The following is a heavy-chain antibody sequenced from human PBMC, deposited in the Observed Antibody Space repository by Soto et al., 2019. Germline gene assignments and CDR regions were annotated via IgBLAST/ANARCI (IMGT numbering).Heavy chain of an antibody. CDR2: IYPGDSDT. CDR3: ARQGSNGAYYYYGMDV. V-gene: IGHV5-51*01. D-gene: IGHD2-8*01. Sequence: GESLKISCQGSGYRFSSYWIAWVRQMPGKGLEWMGIIYPGDSDTIYSPSFQGQVTFSVDKSTSTAYLQWSSLKASDTAMYYCARQGSNGAYYYYGMDVWGQGTTVTVPS. J-gene: IGHJ6*02. CDR1: GYRFSSYW.